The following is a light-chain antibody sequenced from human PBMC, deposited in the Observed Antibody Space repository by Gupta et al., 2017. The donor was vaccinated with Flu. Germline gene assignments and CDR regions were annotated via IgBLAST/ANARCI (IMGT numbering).Light chain of an antibody. V-gene: IGLV2-23*01. Sequence: QSALPQPASVSGSPGPSLTISCTGTSSDVGSYNLVSWYQQHPGKAPKLMIYEGSKRPAGVSNRFSGSKSGNTASLTISGLQAEDEADYYCCSYAGSSTYVFGTGTKVTVL. CDR3: CSYAGSSTYV. CDR1: SSDVGSYNL. J-gene: IGLJ1*01. CDR2: EGS.